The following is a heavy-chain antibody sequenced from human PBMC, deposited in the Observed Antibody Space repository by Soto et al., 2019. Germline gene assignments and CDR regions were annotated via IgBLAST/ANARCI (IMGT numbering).Heavy chain of an antibody. CDR2: THYSGTT. CDR1: GGSISNYY. V-gene: IGHV4-59*08. CDR3: ARQTRYSDSSGYYAN. J-gene: IGHJ4*02. D-gene: IGHD3-22*01. Sequence: SETLSLTCTVSGGSISNYYWSWIRQSPGKGLEWIGFTHYSGTTNYNPSLQSRVTMSVDTSKNQFSLELTSVTAADTAVYYCARQTRYSDSSGYYANWGQGTLVTVS.